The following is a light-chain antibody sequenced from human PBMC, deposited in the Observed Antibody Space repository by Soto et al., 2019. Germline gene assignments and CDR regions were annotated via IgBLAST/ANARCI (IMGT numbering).Light chain of an antibody. V-gene: IGKV3-20*01. J-gene: IGKJ1*01. CDR2: GAS. CDR1: QSVSSSY. Sequence: IVLTQPPGALSLSPGERATLSCRASQSVSSSYLAWYQQKPGQAPRLLIYGASSRATGIPDRFSGSGSGTDFTLTISRLEPEDFAVYNCQQYGTSPPTFGQGTKVDIK. CDR3: QQYGTSPPT.